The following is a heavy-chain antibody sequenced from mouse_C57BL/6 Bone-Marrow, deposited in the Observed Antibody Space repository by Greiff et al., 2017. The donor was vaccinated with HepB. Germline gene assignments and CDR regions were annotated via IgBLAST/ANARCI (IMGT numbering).Heavy chain of an antibody. Sequence: DVQLVESGGDLVKPGGSLKLSCAASGFTFSSYGMSWVRQTPDKRLEWVATISSGGSYTYYPDSVKGRFTISRDNAKNTLYLQMSSLKSEDTAMYYCARPETTVVSFDYWGQGTTLTVSS. CDR1: GFTFSSYG. V-gene: IGHV5-6*01. J-gene: IGHJ2*01. CDR3: ARPETTVVSFDY. CDR2: ISSGGSYT. D-gene: IGHD1-1*01.